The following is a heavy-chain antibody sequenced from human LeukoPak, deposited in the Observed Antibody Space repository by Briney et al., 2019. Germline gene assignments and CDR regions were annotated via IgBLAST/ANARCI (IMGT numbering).Heavy chain of an antibody. V-gene: IGHV3-33*03. Sequence: PGTSLRLSCAASGFTFTDFGMHWVRQAPGTGLEWVSVIWYDGNEKRYADSVKGRFTISRDNAKNSLYLQMNSLRADDTALYYCAKNEGSSRAFADWGQGTLVTVSS. CDR1: GFTFTDFG. D-gene: IGHD6-6*01. J-gene: IGHJ4*02. CDR2: IWYDGNEK. CDR3: AKNEGSSRAFAD.